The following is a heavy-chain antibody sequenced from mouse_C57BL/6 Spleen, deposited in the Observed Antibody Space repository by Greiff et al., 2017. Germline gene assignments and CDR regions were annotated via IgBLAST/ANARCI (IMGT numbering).Heavy chain of an antibody. V-gene: IGHV1-69*01. CDR2: IDPSDSYT. Sequence: VQLQQPGAELVMPGASVKLSCKASGYTFTSYWMHWVKQRPGQGLEWIGEIDPSDSYTNYNQKFKGKSTLTVDKSSSTAYMQLSSLTSEDSAVYYCAALDSSGYRWGQGTTLTVSS. CDR1: GYTFTSYW. CDR3: AALDSSGYR. D-gene: IGHD3-2*02. J-gene: IGHJ2*01.